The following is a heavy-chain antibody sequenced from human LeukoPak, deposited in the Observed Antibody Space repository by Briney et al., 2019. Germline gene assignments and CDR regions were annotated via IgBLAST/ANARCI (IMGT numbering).Heavy chain of an antibody. D-gene: IGHD2-2*01. CDR2: ISYDGSNK. CDR1: GFTFSSYG. V-gene: IGHV3-30*03. J-gene: IGHJ6*03. Sequence: GGSLRLSCAASGFTFSSYGMHWVRQAPGKGLEWVTVISYDGSNKYYADSVKGRFTISRDDSKNTLYLQMNSLRAEDTAVYYCARDRSTCRSNTCYHFRMDVWGKGTTVTVSS. CDR3: ARDRSTCRSNTCYHFRMDV.